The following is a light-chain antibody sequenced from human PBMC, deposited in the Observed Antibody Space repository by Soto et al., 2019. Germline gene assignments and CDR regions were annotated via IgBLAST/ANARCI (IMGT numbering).Light chain of an antibody. Sequence: EIVMTQSPATLSXSPRXRXXRXXRASQSVSSYLAWYQQKPGQAPRLLIYDASNRATGIPARFSGSGSGTDFTLTISSLEPEDFAVYYCQQRSNWPLTFGGGTKVDI. CDR1: QSVSSY. CDR3: QQRSNWPLT. V-gene: IGKV3-11*01. CDR2: DAS. J-gene: IGKJ4*01.